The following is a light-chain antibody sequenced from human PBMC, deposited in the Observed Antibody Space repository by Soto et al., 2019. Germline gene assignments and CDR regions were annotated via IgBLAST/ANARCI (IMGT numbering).Light chain of an antibody. V-gene: IGLV2-14*01. J-gene: IGLJ3*02. CDR3: SSYTTSMTWV. CDR2: EVS. CDR1: TSDIGTYNH. Sequence: QSALTQPASVSGSPGQSITISCTGTTSDIGTYNHVSWYQHHPGKAPRLMIYEVSNRPSGVSDRFSGSKSVNTASLTISGLQAEDEADYYCSSYTTSMTWVFGGGTKLTVL.